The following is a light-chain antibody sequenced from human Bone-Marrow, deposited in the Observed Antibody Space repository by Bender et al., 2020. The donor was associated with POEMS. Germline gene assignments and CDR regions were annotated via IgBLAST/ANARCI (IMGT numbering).Light chain of an antibody. CDR1: NIESLV. CDR3: QVWHRSTVV. V-gene: IGLV3-9*01. Sequence: SVALGQTAKITCGGNNIESLVVHWYQQKPGQAPVLVIYRDRKRPSEIPERFSGSNSENTATLTISGAQAGDEADYYCQVWHRSTVVFGTGTKVTVL. CDR2: RDR. J-gene: IGLJ1*01.